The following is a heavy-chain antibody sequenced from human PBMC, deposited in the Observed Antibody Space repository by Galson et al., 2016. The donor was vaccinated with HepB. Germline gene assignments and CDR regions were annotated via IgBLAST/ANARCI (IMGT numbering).Heavy chain of an antibody. D-gene: IGHD1-26*01. V-gene: IGHV3-33*01. CDR3: ARDSWEVNAFDI. CDR1: GFTFSSYG. CDR2: IWYDGSIK. Sequence: SLRLSCAASGFTFSSYGMNWVRQAPGKGLQWVAIIWYDGSIKYYADSVRGRFSISRDNSKNTLYLQMNSLRAEDTAVYYCARDSWEVNAFDIWGQGTMVTVSS. J-gene: IGHJ3*02.